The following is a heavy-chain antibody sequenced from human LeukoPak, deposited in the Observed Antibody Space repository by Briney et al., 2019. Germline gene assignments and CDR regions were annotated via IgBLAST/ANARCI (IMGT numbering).Heavy chain of an antibody. Sequence: SETLSLTCTVSGGSISSSGFYWGWIRQPPGKWLEWIGTTYYSGDTYYNPSLKSRVTISVDTSKNQFSLRLSSVTAADTAVYYCARHAALDTRRGWNNHNWFDPWGPGTLVTVSS. D-gene: IGHD5-18*01. CDR2: TYYSGDT. CDR1: GGSISSSGFY. J-gene: IGHJ5*02. V-gene: IGHV4-39*01. CDR3: ARHAALDTRRGWNNHNWFDP.